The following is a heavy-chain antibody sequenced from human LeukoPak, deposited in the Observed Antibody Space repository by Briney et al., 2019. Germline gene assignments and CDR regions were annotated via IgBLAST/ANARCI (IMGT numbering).Heavy chain of an antibody. CDR1: GGSISSSSYY. D-gene: IGHD2-2*01. CDR2: IYYSGST. V-gene: IGHV4-39*01. Sequence: SETLSLTCTVSGGSISSSSYYWGWIRQPPGKGLEWIGSIYYSGSTYYNPSLKSRVTISVDTSKNQFSLKLSSVTAADTAVYYCARQTCSSTSCYYYGMDVWGQGTTVTVSS. CDR3: ARQTCSSTSCYYYGMDV. J-gene: IGHJ6*02.